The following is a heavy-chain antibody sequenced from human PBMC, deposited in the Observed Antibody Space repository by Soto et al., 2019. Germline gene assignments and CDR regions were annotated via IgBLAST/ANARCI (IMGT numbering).Heavy chain of an antibody. V-gene: IGHV6-1*01. Sequence: SQTPSLTCAISGDSVSSNSAAWNWIRQSPSRGLEWLGRTYYRSKWYNDYAVSVKSRITINPDTSKNQFSLQLNSVTPEDTAVYYCARMTGSSVAGTIGDDYWGQGTLVTV. CDR1: GDSVSSNSAA. J-gene: IGHJ4*02. CDR3: ARMTGSSVAGTIGDDY. D-gene: IGHD6-19*01. CDR2: TYYRSKWYN.